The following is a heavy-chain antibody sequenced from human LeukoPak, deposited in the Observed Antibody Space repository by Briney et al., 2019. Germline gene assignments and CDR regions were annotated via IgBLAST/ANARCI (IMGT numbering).Heavy chain of an antibody. V-gene: IGHV1-8*01. Sequence: ASVKVSCKASGYTFTSYDINWVRQATGQGLEWMGWMNPNSGNTGYAQKFQGRVTMTRNTSISTAYMELSSLRSEDTAVYYCARARGLYCSSTSCYKSWLDPWGQGTLVTVSS. CDR3: ARARGLYCSSTSCYKSWLDP. CDR2: MNPNSGNT. CDR1: GYTFTSYD. J-gene: IGHJ5*02. D-gene: IGHD2-2*01.